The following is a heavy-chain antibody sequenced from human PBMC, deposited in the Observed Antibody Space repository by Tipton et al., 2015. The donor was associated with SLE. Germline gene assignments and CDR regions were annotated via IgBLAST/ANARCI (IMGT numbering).Heavy chain of an antibody. V-gene: IGHV4-39*01. Sequence: TLSLTCTVSGGSFSSSPYYWGWIRQPPGERPAWIGSVYSSGNTYYNPSLKSQFTISIDTSKNQFSLKLTSVTAADTAVYYCARAYCSGTSCYINWFDPWGQGTLVTVSS. CDR2: VYSSGNT. J-gene: IGHJ5*02. CDR3: ARAYCSGTSCYINWFDP. CDR1: GGSFSSSPYY. D-gene: IGHD2-2*02.